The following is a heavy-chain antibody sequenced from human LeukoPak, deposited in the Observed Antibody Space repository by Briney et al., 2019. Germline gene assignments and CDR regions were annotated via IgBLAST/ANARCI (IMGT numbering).Heavy chain of an antibody. V-gene: IGHV4-61*02. Sequence: SQTLSLTCTVSGGSISSGSYYWSWIRQPAGEGLEWIGRIYTSGSTNYNPSLKSRVTISVDTSKNQFSLKLSSVTAADTAVYYCARDPIVVVITGGAFDIWGQGTMVTVSS. CDR1: GGSISSGSYY. CDR2: IYTSGST. J-gene: IGHJ3*02. D-gene: IGHD3-22*01. CDR3: ARDPIVVVITGGAFDI.